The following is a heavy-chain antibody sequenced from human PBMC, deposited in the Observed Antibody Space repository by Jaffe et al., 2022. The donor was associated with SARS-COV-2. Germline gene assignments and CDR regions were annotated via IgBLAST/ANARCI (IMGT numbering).Heavy chain of an antibody. CDR1: GFTFSSYS. CDR2: ISSSSSYI. D-gene: IGHD3-22*01. J-gene: IGHJ4*02. CDR3: ARDLVGSTYYYDSSGLPLDY. V-gene: IGHV3-21*01. Sequence: EVQLVESGGGLVKPGGSLRLSCAASGFTFSSYSMNWVRQAPGKGLEWVSSISSSSSYIYYADSVKGRFTISRDNAKNSLYLQMNSLRAEDTAVYYCARDLVGSTYYYDSSGLPLDYWGQGTLVTVSS.